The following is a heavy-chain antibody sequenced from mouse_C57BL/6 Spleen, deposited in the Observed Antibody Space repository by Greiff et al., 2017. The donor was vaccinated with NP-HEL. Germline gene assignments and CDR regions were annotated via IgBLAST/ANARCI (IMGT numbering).Heavy chain of an antibody. CDR2: INYDGSST. CDR1: GFTFSDYY. J-gene: IGHJ3*01. V-gene: IGHV5-16*01. CDR3: ARWDSNYVFAY. D-gene: IGHD2-5*01. Sequence: EVKLVESEGGLVQPGSSMKLSCTASGFTFSDYYMAWVRQVPEKGLEWVANINYDGSSTYYLDSLKSRFIISRDNAKNILYLQMSSLKSEDTATYYCARWDSNYVFAYWGQGTLVTVSA.